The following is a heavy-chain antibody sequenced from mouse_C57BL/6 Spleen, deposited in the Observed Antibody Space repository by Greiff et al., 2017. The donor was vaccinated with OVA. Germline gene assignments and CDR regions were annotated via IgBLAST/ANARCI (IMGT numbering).Heavy chain of an antibody. V-gene: IGHV5-6*01. CDR2: ISSGGSYT. CDR3: ARNEEYFDV. Sequence: EVKLVESGGDLVKPGGSLKLSCAASGFTFSSYGMSWVRQTPDKRLEWVATISSGGSYTYYPDSVKGRFTISRDNAKNTLYLKMSSLKSEDTAMYYCARNEEYFDVWGTGTTVTVSS. CDR1: GFTFSSYG. J-gene: IGHJ1*03.